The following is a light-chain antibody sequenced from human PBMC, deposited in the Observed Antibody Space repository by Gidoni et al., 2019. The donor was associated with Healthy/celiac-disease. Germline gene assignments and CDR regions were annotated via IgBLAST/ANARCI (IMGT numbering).Light chain of an antibody. CDR3: QQYDNLQYS. CDR1: QDISNY. CDR2: DAS. Sequence: DIQMTQSPSSLSASVGDRVTITCQASQDISNYLNWYQQKPGKAPKLLIDDASNLETGVPYRFSGSGSGTDFTFTISSLQPEDIATYYCQQYDNLQYSFGQGTKLEIK. V-gene: IGKV1-33*01. J-gene: IGKJ2*03.